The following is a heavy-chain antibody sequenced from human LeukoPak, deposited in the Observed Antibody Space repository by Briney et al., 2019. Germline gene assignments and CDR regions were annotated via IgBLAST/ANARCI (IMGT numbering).Heavy chain of an antibody. CDR2: INPNSGGI. CDR1: GYTFIGYY. Sequence: ASVKVSCKASGYTFIGYYIHWVRPAPGQRLEWVGWINPNSGGIKYAQKFQGRVTMTRDTPVSTAYMELKRLTSDDTAVYYCARVLFSGIPDWFDPWGQGTLVTVSS. D-gene: IGHD2-21*01. J-gene: IGHJ5*02. CDR3: ARVLFSGIPDWFDP. V-gene: IGHV1-2*02.